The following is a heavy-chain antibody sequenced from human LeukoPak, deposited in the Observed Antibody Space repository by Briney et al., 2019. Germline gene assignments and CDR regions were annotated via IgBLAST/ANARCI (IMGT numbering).Heavy chain of an antibody. J-gene: IGHJ4*02. V-gene: IGHV3-48*03. CDR1: GFPFSVYE. D-gene: IGHD2-8*02. CDR2: IASSGTIK. CDR3: AKDGSWSCTD. Sequence: PGGSLRLSSVVSGFPFSVYEMNWVRQAPGKGLEWGSSIASSGTIKYYADSVKGRFSISRDNSKRTLYLQMNSLRADDTAVYYCAKDGSWSCTDWGQGTLVTVSS.